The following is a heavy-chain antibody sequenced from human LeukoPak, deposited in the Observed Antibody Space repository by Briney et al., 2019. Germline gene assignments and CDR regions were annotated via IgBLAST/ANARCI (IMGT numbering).Heavy chain of an antibody. CDR3: ARGYSYGNVGY. CDR2: INPKYADT. D-gene: IGHD5-18*01. Sequence: ASVKVSCKASGYTFTGHYIHWVRQAPGQGLEWMGWINPKYADTNYAQKFQGRVTMTSDTSVSTAYMELTRLRSDDTALYYCARGYSYGNVGYWGQGTLVTVSS. CDR1: GYTFTGHY. V-gene: IGHV1-2*02. J-gene: IGHJ4*02.